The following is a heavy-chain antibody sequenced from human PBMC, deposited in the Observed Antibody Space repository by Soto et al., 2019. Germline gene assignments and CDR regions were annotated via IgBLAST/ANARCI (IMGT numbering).Heavy chain of an antibody. CDR3: ARDQLEGNWFDP. V-gene: IGHV4-30-2*01. CDR2: IYHSGST. D-gene: IGHD1-1*01. CDR1: VCAISSGGYS. Sequence: TLSHNYEISVCAISSGGYSWNWIRQPPGKGLEWIGYIYHSGSTLYNPSLKSRVTISVDKSKNQFSLKLTSVTAADTAVYYCARDQLEGNWFDPWGQG. J-gene: IGHJ5*02.